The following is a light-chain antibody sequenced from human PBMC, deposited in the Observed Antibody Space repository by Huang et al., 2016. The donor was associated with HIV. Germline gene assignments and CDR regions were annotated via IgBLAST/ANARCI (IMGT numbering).Light chain of an antibody. CDR1: QSISRY. Sequence: DIQMTQSPSSLSASVGDRVTITCRASQSISRYLSWYQQKPGKAPKLLIFAASSLQSGVPARFSGSGSGTNFTLTITTLQPEDFATYYCQESYSLLWTFGQGTKVEIK. CDR2: AAS. CDR3: QESYSLLWT. J-gene: IGKJ1*01. V-gene: IGKV1-39*01.